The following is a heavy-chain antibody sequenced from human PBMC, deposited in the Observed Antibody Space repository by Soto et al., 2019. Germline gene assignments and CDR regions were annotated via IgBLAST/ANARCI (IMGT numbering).Heavy chain of an antibody. D-gene: IGHD5-12*01. CDR2: INAGNGNT. CDR3: ARDGSDGGYEWGWFDP. J-gene: IGHJ5*02. Sequence: QVQLVQSGAEVKKPGASVKVSCKASGYTFTSYAMHWVRQAPGQRLEWMGWINAGNGNTKYSQKFQGRVTITRDTSASTAYMELSSLRSEDTAVYYCARDGSDGGYEWGWFDPWGQGTLVTVSS. CDR1: GYTFTSYA. V-gene: IGHV1-3*01.